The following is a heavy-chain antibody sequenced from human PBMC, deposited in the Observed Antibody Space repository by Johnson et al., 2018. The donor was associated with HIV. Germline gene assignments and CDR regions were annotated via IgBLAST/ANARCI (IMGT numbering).Heavy chain of an antibody. CDR3: VRGSRYTFDNDDVHLLHAFDI. J-gene: IGHJ3*02. CDR2: ISGSGGST. D-gene: IGHD3-16*01. V-gene: IGHV3-23*04. CDR1: GFTFSSYA. Sequence: MQLVESGGGLVQPGGSLRLSCAASGFTFSSYAMSWVRQAPGKGLEWVSPISGSGGSTDYADSVKGRFTISRDNSKNTLYLQMNSLRPEDTAMYYCVRGSRYTFDNDDVHLLHAFDIWGQGTMVTVSS.